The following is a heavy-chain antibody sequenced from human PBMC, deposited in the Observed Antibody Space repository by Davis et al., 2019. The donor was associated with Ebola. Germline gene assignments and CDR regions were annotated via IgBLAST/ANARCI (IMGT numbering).Heavy chain of an antibody. CDR3: ARGYPADY. D-gene: IGHD5-18*01. Sequence: SETLSLTCTVSGASINNYYWHWIRQSPGKGLEWIGYISYTGNTNYNPSLKTRVTISIDTSKTHYSLSLTSVTAADTAVYYCARGYPADYWGQGTLVTVSS. CDR2: ISYTGNT. V-gene: IGHV4-59*08. CDR1: GASINNYY. J-gene: IGHJ4*02.